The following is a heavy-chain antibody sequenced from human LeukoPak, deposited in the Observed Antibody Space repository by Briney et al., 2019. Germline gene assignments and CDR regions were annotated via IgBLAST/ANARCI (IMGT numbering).Heavy chain of an antibody. CDR2: MNPNSGNT. J-gene: IGHJ4*02. D-gene: IGHD6-6*01. CDR3: ARGSIAARPFSETNFDY. V-gene: IGHV1-8*01. CDR1: GYTFTNYD. Sequence: GASVKVSCKASGYTFTNYDINWVRQATGQGLEWMGWMNPNSGNTGYAQKFQGRVSLTRSISINTVYMELSSLRSEDTAVYYCARGSIAARPFSETNFDYWGQGTLVTVSS.